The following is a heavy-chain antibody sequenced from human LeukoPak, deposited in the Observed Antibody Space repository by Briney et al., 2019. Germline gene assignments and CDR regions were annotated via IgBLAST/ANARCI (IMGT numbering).Heavy chain of an antibody. CDR3: ARSGDKASYGMDV. V-gene: IGHV4-34*01. D-gene: IGHD4-17*01. CDR2: INHSGST. CDR1: GGSFSGYY. Sequence: SETLSLTCTVYGGSFSGYYWSWIRQPPGKGLEWIGEINHSGSTNYNPSLKSRVTISVDTSKNQFSLKLSSVTAADTAVYYCARSGDKASYGMDVWGQGTTVTVSS. J-gene: IGHJ6*02.